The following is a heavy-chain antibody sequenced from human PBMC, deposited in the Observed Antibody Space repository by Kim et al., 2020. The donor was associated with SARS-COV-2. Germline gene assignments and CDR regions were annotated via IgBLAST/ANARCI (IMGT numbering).Heavy chain of an antibody. Sequence: ASVKVSCKASGYTFTSYGISWVRQAPGQGLEWMGWISAYNGNTNYAQKLQGRVTMTTDTSTSTAYMELRSLRSDDTAVYYCARDEDIVVVVAATEDRRYYFDYWGQGTLVTVSS. CDR1: GYTFTSYG. V-gene: IGHV1-18*01. CDR3: ARDEDIVVVVAATEDRRYYFDY. CDR2: ISAYNGNT. D-gene: IGHD2-15*01. J-gene: IGHJ4*02.